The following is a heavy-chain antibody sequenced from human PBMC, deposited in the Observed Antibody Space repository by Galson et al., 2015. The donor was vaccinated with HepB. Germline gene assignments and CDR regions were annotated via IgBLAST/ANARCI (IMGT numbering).Heavy chain of an antibody. Sequence: SVKVSCKASGYTFTSYGLSWLRQAPGQGLEYMGWISPCNGNTNYAQKLQGRVTMTTDKSTTTAYMELRSLRSDDTAVYYCALRTGTYPYYFDFWGQGTLVAVSS. CDR2: ISPCNGNT. CDR3: ALRTGTYPYYFDF. V-gene: IGHV1-18*01. D-gene: IGHD3-10*01. J-gene: IGHJ4*02. CDR1: GYTFTSYG.